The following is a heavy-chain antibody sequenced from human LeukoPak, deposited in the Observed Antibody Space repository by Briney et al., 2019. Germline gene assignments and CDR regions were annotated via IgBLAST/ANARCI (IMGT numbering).Heavy chain of an antibody. J-gene: IGHJ4*02. V-gene: IGHV4-39*01. Sequence: EXXSLTCTVSGGSISSSSYYWGWIRQPPGKGLEWIGSIYYSGSTYYNPSLKSRVTISVDTSKNQFSLKLSSVTAADTAVYYCARPTGGGGSCFDYWGQGTLVTVSS. CDR1: GGSISSSSYY. D-gene: IGHD2-15*01. CDR3: ARPTGGGGSCFDY. CDR2: IYYSGST.